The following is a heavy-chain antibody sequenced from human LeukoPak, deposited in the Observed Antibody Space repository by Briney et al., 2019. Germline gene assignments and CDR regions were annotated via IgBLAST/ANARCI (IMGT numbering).Heavy chain of an antibody. D-gene: IGHD5-18*01. CDR3: ARGDTAIPRY. CDR2: IYYSGGT. J-gene: IGHJ4*02. V-gene: IGHV4-59*01. Sequence: SETLSLTCTVSGGSISSDYWSWIRQPPGKGLEWIGYIYYSGGTNYNPSLKSRVTMSVDTSKNQFSLRLSSVTAADTAVYYCARGDTAIPRYWGQGTLVTVSS. CDR1: GGSISSDY.